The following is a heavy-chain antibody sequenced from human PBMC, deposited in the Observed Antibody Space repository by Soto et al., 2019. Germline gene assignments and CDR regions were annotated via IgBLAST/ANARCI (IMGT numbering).Heavy chain of an antibody. CDR2: IFYSGGT. Sequence: PSETLSLTCTVSGDSISTYYWSWIRQPPGKGLQWIGYIFYSGGTAYNPSLESRVTTSLDMSKKQFSLKLNSMTAADTAVYYCARVQLVHKVIDYWGQGTQVTVSS. J-gene: IGHJ4*02. V-gene: IGHV4-59*01. CDR1: GDSISTYY. CDR3: ARVQLVHKVIDY. D-gene: IGHD1-1*01.